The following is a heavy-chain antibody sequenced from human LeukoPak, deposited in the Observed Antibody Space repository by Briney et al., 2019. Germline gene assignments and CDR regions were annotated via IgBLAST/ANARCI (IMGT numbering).Heavy chain of an antibody. CDR1: GFTFSSYG. CDR2: IRYDGSNK. D-gene: IGHD5-12*01. Sequence: QAGGSLRLSCAASGFTFSSYGMHWVRQAPGEGMEWVAFIRYDGSNKYYADSVKGRFTISRDNSKNTLYLQMNSLRAEDTAVYYCAKDTLSGYDYRLYYYYGMDVWGQGTTVTVSS. J-gene: IGHJ6*02. V-gene: IGHV3-30*02. CDR3: AKDTLSGYDYRLYYYYGMDV.